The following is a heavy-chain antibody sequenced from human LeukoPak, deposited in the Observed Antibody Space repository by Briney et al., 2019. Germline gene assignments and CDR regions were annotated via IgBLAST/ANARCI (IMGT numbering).Heavy chain of an antibody. CDR3: AKALAYTSGYLKWGENTEDYFYYYAMDV. CDR1: GFTFSGYP. J-gene: IGHJ6*02. CDR2: ISYDGSNK. D-gene: IGHD6-19*01. Sequence: GGSLRLSCAASGFTFSGYPIHWVRQAPGKGLEWVAVISYDGSNKYYADSVKGRFTISRDNSRNTLYLQMNSLRAEDTAVYYCAKALAYTSGYLKWGENTEDYFYYYAMDVWGQGTTVAVSS. V-gene: IGHV3-30-3*02.